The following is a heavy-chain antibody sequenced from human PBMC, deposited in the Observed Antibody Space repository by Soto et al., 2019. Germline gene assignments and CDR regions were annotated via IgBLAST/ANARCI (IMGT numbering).Heavy chain of an antibody. V-gene: IGHV3-23*01. CDR3: AKDAVPYNGQWDWFDP. J-gene: IGHJ5*02. D-gene: IGHD3-10*01. CDR2: IGGTGADT. CDR1: GFTFSAYA. Sequence: EVKLLESGGGLVQPGGSLRLSCAASGFTFSAYAMTWVRQAPGKGLEWVSGIGGTGADTYYADSVKGRFTISRDNSKNTLYLQINSLRAEDTAVYYCAKDAVPYNGQWDWFDPWSQGTLVTVSS.